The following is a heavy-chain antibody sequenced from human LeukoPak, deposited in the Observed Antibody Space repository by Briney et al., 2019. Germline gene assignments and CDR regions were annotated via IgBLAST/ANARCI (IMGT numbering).Heavy chain of an antibody. J-gene: IGHJ4*02. CDR3: ARVRFRNIVVVTAMVFDY. CDR2: ISAYNGNT. Sequence: ASVKVSCKASGYTFTSYGISWVRQAPGQGLEWMGWISAYNGNTNYAQKLQGRVTMTTDTSTSTAYMELRSLRSDDTAVYYCARVRFRNIVVVTAMVFDYWGQGTLVLVSS. V-gene: IGHV1-18*01. CDR1: GYTFTSYG. D-gene: IGHD2-21*02.